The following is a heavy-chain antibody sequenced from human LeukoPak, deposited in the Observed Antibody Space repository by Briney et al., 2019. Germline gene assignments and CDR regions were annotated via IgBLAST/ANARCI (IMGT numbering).Heavy chain of an antibody. J-gene: IGHJ4*02. Sequence: GGALRLSCAASGFPFSSYAMSWVRQSPGKGLEWVSAISGGNGNTYYAYYADSVRGRFTISRDSSKNTLYLQMNSLRAEDTAVHYCAKFYDILTGYFDYWGQGTLVTVSS. D-gene: IGHD3-9*01. CDR3: AKFYDILTGYFDY. CDR2: ISGGNGNTYYA. CDR1: GFPFSSYA. V-gene: IGHV3-23*01.